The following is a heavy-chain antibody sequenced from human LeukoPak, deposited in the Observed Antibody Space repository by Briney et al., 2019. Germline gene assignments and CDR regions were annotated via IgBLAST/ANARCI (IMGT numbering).Heavy chain of an antibody. CDR1: GGSISNENW. CDR2: IHYRGGT. V-gene: IGHV4-4*02. CDR3: ATPNDAFNI. J-gene: IGHJ3*02. Sequence: SETLSLTCAVSGGSISNENWWSWVRQPPGKGLEWIGEIHYRGGTNYNPSLRSRVTISVDTSKNQFSLKMTSVTAADAAVYYCATPNDAFNIWGQGTMVTVSS.